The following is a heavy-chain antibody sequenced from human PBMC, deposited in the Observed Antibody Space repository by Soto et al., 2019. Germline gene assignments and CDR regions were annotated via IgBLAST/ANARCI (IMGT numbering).Heavy chain of an antibody. J-gene: IGHJ3*02. V-gene: IGHV3-9*01. CDR2: ISWNSGSI. D-gene: IGHD6-19*01. CDR3: AKDRRDSSGWYISFWGAFDI. CDR1: GFTFDDYA. Sequence: PGGSLRLSCAASGFTFDDYALHWVRQAPGKGLEWVSGISWNSGSIGYADSVKGRFTISRDNAKNSLYLQMNSLRAEDTALYYCAKDRRDSSGWYISFWGAFDIWGQGTMVTVSS.